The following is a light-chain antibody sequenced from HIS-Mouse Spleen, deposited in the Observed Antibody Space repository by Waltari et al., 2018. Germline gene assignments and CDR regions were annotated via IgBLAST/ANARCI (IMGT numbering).Light chain of an antibody. CDR3: QVWDSSSDHVV. V-gene: IGLV3-21*03. J-gene: IGLJ2*01. CDR1: NSGSKS. Sequence: SYVLTQPPSVSVAPGKTARITCGGNNSGSKSVHWYQQKPGQAPVLVVYEDSDRPSRIPARFSGSNSGNTATMTISRVEAGDEADYYCQVWDSSSDHVVFGGGTKLTVL. CDR2: EDS.